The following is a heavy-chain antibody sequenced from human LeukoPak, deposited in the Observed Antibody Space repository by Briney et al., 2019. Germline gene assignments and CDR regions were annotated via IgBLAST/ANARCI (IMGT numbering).Heavy chain of an antibody. CDR2: IKEDGSEK. J-gene: IGHJ4*02. CDR1: GFTFSTYW. Sequence: GGSLRLSCAASGFTFSTYWMSWVRQAPGKGLEWVANIKEDGSEKYYVDSVKGRFTISRDNSKNTLYLQMNSLRAEDTAVYYCAKGHMVRLFDYWGQGTLVTVSS. CDR3: AKGHMVRLFDY. V-gene: IGHV3-7*03. D-gene: IGHD3-10*01.